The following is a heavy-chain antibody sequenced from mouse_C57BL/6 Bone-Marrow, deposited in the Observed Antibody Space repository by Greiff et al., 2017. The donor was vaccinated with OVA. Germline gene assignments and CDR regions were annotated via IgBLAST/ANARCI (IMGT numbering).Heavy chain of an antibody. CDR1: GYTFTSYG. D-gene: IGHD2-5*01. CDR2: IYPRSGNT. V-gene: IGHV1-81*01. J-gene: IGHJ2*01. Sequence: QVQLKQSGAELARPGASVKLSCKASGYTFTSYGISWVKQRTGQGLEWIGEIYPRSGNTYYNEKFKGKATLTADKSSSTAYMELRSLTSEDSAVYFCAEGVYYSKENYWGQGTTLTVSS. CDR3: AEGVYYSKENY.